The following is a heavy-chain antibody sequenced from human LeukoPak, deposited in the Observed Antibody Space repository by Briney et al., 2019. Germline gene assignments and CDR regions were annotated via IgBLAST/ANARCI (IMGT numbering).Heavy chain of an antibody. D-gene: IGHD3-10*01. V-gene: IGHV3-23*01. J-gene: IGHJ4*02. CDR2: ISGSGGST. Sequence: PGGSLRLSCAASGFTFSSYAMSWVRQAPGKGLEWVSAISGSGGSTYYADSVKGRFTISRDNSKNTLYLQMSSLRAEDTAVYYCARPYYYGSGSYGHFDYWGQGTLVTVSS. CDR3: ARPYYYGSGSYGHFDY. CDR1: GFTFSSYA.